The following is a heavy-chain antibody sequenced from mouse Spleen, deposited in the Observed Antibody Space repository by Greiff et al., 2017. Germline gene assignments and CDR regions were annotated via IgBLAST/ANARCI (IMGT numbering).Heavy chain of an antibody. CDR2: IYPGSGST. V-gene: IGHV1-55*01. CDR3: ARDYVSYWYFDV. CDR1: GYTFTSYW. D-gene: IGHD2-4*01. J-gene: IGHJ1*01. Sequence: QVQLQQPGAELVKPGASVKMSCKASGYTFTSYWITWVKQRPGQGLEWIGDIYPGSGSTNYNEKFKSKAALTVDTSSSTAYMQLSSLTSEDSAVYYCARDYVSYWYFDVWGAGTTVTVSS.